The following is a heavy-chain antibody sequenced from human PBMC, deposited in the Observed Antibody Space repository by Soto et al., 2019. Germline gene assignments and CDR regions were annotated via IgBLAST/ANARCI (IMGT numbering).Heavy chain of an antibody. CDR1: GFTFSSYA. CDR3: ARGPLITIFGVVIPGPGDY. Sequence: PGVSLRLSCAASGFTFSSYAMHWFRQAPGKGLEYVSAISSNGGSTYYANSVKGRFTISRDNSKNTLYLQMGSLRAEDMAVYYCARGPLITIFGVVIPGPGDYWGQGTLVTVS. J-gene: IGHJ4*02. CDR2: ISSNGGST. D-gene: IGHD3-3*01. V-gene: IGHV3-64*01.